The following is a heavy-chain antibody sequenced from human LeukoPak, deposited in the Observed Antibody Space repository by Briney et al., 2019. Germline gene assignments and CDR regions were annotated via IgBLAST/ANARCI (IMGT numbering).Heavy chain of an antibody. CDR1: GFTFSSYG. V-gene: IGHV3-30*18. J-gene: IGHJ4*02. CDR2: ISYDGSNK. D-gene: IGHD5-18*01. Sequence: GGSLRLSCAASGFTFSSYGMHWVRQAPGKGLEWVAVISYDGSNKYYADSAKGRFTISRDNSKNTLYLQMNSLRAEDTAVYYCAKDKYAGYSYALDYWGQGTLVTVSS. CDR3: AKDKYAGYSYALDY.